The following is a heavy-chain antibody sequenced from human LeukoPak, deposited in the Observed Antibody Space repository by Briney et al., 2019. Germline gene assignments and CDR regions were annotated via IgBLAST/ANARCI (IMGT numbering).Heavy chain of an antibody. Sequence: GASVKVSCKVSGYTLTELSMHWVRQAPGKGLEWMGGFDPEDGETIYAQKFQGRVTMTEDTSTDTAYMELSSLRSEDTAVYYCATFSPLHYYDSSGYYRPFDYWDQGTLVTVSS. CDR2: FDPEDGET. CDR1: GYTLTELS. CDR3: ATFSPLHYYDSSGYYRPFDY. V-gene: IGHV1-24*01. D-gene: IGHD3-22*01. J-gene: IGHJ4*02.